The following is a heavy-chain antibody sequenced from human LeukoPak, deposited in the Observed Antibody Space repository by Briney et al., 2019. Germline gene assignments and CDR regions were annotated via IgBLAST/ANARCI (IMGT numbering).Heavy chain of an antibody. D-gene: IGHD3-22*01. CDR2: MSSSSSYM. CDR3: ARLADSSGDCLDVDY. Sequence: PGGSLRLSCAASGFTFSSYSMNWVRQAPGKGLEWVSVMSSSSSYMHYADSVKGRFTISRDNAKNSLYLQMNSLRAEDTAVYYCARLADSSGDCLDVDYWGQGTPVTVSS. J-gene: IGHJ4*02. CDR1: GFTFSSYS. V-gene: IGHV3-21*01.